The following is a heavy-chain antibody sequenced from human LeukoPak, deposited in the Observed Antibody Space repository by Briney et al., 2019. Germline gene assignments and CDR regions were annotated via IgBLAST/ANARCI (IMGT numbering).Heavy chain of an antibody. Sequence: GGSLRLSCAASGFTFSDYYMSWIRQAPGKGLEGVSYISSSGSTIYYADSVKGRFTISRDNAKNSLYLQMNSLRAEDTAVYYCARDTAIREGYSGSFYYYYYMDVWGKGTTVTVSS. CDR1: GFTFSDYY. CDR3: ARDTAIREGYSGSFYYYYYMDV. V-gene: IGHV3-11*01. J-gene: IGHJ6*03. D-gene: IGHD1-26*01. CDR2: ISSSGSTI.